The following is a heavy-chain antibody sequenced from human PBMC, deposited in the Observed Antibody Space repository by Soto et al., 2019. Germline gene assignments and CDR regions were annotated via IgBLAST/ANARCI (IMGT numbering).Heavy chain of an antibody. D-gene: IGHD4-17*01. V-gene: IGHV3-33*01. Sequence: QVQLVESGGGVVQPGRSLRLSCAASGFTFSSYGMHWVRQAPGKGLEWVAVIWYDGSSKYYADSVKGRFTISRDNSKNTRYLQKNSLRAEDTAVDYCARDQGTTVTTLGRWGQGTLVTVSS. CDR3: ARDQGTTVTTLGR. CDR2: IWYDGSSK. CDR1: GFTFSSYG. J-gene: IGHJ4*02.